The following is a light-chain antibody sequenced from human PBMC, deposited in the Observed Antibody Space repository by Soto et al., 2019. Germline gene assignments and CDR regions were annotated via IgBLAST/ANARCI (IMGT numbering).Light chain of an antibody. CDR1: QNIRSW. V-gene: IGKV1-5*01. Sequence: DIQMTQSPSTLSASVGDRVTITCRASQNIRSWLAWYQQRPGKVPNLLIWDTSKLQSGVPSRFSGSGSGTEFTLTIASLQRDDFATYWCQQYDEYPLTFGGETKVELK. CDR3: QQYDEYPLT. J-gene: IGKJ4*01. CDR2: DTS.